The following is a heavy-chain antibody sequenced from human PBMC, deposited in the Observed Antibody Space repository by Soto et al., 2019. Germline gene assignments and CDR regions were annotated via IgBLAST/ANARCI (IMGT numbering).Heavy chain of an antibody. CDR1: GFMFSDSW. J-gene: IGHJ5*02. Sequence: EAQLVESGGDLVQPGGSLRLSCAASGFMFSDSWMNWVRQAPGKGLEWVANIKPDGSVTAYVDSVKGRFPISRDNAKKFLYLQMNSLRVDDTAVYYCASGIDPWGQGTLVTVSS. V-gene: IGHV3-7*05. CDR3: ASGIDP. CDR2: IKPDGSVT.